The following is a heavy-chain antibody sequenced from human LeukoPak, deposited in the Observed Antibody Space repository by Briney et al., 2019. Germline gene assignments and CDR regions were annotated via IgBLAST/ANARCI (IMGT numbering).Heavy chain of an antibody. CDR2: ISGSGGST. J-gene: IGHJ4*02. Sequence: GGSLRLSCAASGFTFSSYAMSWVRQAPGKGLEWVSAISGSGGSTYYADSVKGRFTISRDNSKNTLYLQMNSLRAEDTAVYYCALLRYFDWSPGRIDYWGQGTLVTVSS. V-gene: IGHV3-23*01. CDR1: GFTFSSYA. D-gene: IGHD3-9*01. CDR3: ALLRYFDWSPGRIDY.